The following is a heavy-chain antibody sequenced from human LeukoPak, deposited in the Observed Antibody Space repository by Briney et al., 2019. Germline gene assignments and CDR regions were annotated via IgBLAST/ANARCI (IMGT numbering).Heavy chain of an antibody. CDR1: NGSFSGYY. V-gene: IGHV4-34*01. CDR3: AGVSWFPGTSYYYMDV. CDR2: INHSGGT. D-gene: IGHD1-1*01. Sequence: SETLSLTCAVYNGSFSGYYWSWIRQSPGKGLEWIGEINHSGGTNYNPSLKSRLNISVDTSKNQFSLKLSSVTAADTAVYYCAGVSWFPGTSYYYMDVWGKGTTVTVSS. J-gene: IGHJ6*03.